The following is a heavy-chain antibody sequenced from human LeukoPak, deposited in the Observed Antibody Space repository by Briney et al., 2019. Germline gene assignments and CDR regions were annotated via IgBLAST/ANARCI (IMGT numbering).Heavy chain of an antibody. Sequence: PSETLSLTCAVYGGSFSGYYWSWIRQPPGKGLEWIGEINHSGSTNYNPSLKSRVTISVDTSKNQFSLELSSVTAADTAVYYCARGFNYYDILTGYYWRYYFDYWGQGTLVTVSS. CDR3: ARGFNYYDILTGYYWRYYFDY. CDR2: INHSGST. CDR1: GGSFSGYY. D-gene: IGHD3-9*01. V-gene: IGHV4-34*01. J-gene: IGHJ4*02.